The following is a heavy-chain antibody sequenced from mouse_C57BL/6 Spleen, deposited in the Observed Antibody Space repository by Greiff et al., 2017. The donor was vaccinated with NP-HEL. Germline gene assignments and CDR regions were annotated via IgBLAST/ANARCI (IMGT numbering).Heavy chain of an antibody. D-gene: IGHD2-4*01. CDR2: IRLKSDNYAS. CDR1: GFTFSNYW. J-gene: IGHJ2*01. V-gene: IGHV6-3*01. Sequence: EVKVEESGGGLVQPGGSMKLSCVASGFTFSNYWMNWVRQSPEKGLEWVAQIRLKSDNYASHYAESVKARFTISRDDSKSRVYLQMNNLRAEDTGIYYCTGHEYDGYFDYWGQGTTLTVAA. CDR3: TGHEYDGYFDY.